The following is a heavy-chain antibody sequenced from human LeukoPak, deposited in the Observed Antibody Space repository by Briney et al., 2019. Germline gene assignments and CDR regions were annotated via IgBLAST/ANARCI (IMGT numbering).Heavy chain of an antibody. Sequence: KTSESLSLTCTVSGGSISSYYSSWIRQPPGRGREWVGYIYYIGTTNYNPSLKSRVTISIDTSKKQFSMKLSSVPAADTAVYYCARGLTYYDILTAYYTFPYFDYWGQGTLVTVSS. J-gene: IGHJ4*02. CDR1: GGSISSYY. V-gene: IGHV4-59*01. CDR3: ARGLTYYDILTAYYTFPYFDY. D-gene: IGHD3-9*01. CDR2: IYYIGTT.